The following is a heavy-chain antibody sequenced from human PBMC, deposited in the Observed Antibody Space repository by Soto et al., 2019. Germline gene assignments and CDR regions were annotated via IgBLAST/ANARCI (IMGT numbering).Heavy chain of an antibody. Sequence: SQTLSLTCAISGYSVSNKSAAWNWIRQSPSRGLEWRGRTYYRSKWYSDYAVSVKSRTTINPDTSKNQFSLQLNSVTPEDTPVYYCVRVDLEHFLHWFDSWGRGTLVTVSS. D-gene: IGHD3-3*01. J-gene: IGHJ5*01. V-gene: IGHV6-1*01. CDR1: GYSVSNKSAA. CDR2: TYYRSKWYS. CDR3: VRVDLEHFLHWFDS.